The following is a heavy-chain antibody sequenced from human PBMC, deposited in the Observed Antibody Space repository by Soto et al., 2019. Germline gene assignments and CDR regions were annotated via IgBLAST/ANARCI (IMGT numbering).Heavy chain of an antibody. V-gene: IGHV3-7*05. J-gene: IGHJ5*02. CDR3: ARDVDRYSGSRDNDP. Sequence: GGSLRLSCAASGFIFSSYWMNWVRQAPGKGLEWVANINQDGSEKYYVDSVKGRFTISRDNAKNSLNLQMNSLRAEDTAVYYCARDVDRYSGSRDNDPWGQGTLVTVSS. CDR2: INQDGSEK. CDR1: GFIFSSYW. D-gene: IGHD1-26*01.